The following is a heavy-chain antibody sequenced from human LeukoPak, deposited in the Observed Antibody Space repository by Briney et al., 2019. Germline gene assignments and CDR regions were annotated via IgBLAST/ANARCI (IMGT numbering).Heavy chain of an antibody. V-gene: IGHV3-21*01. CDR3: ARVALGYCSSTSCYTPDY. Sequence: GGSLRLSCAASGFTFSSYSMNWVRQAPGKGLEWVSSISSSSSYIYYADSVKGRFTISRDNAKNSLYLQMNSLRAEDTAVYYCARVALGYCSSTSCYTPDYWGQGTLVTVSS. D-gene: IGHD2-2*02. J-gene: IGHJ4*02. CDR2: ISSSSSYI. CDR1: GFTFSSYS.